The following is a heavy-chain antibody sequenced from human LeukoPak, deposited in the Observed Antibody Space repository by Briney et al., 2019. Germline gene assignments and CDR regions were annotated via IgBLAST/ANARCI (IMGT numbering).Heavy chain of an antibody. D-gene: IGHD6-19*01. CDR1: GFTFDNYA. J-gene: IGHJ4*02. CDR3: AKASFTYSSDWYYFDY. V-gene: IGHV3-23*01. Sequence: PGRSLRLSCAASGFTFDNYAMTWVRQAPGKGLEWVSAISGSGGSTYYADSVKGRFTISRDNSKNMLYLQMDSLRVEDTAVYYCAKASFTYSSDWYYFDYWGQGILVTVSS. CDR2: ISGSGGST.